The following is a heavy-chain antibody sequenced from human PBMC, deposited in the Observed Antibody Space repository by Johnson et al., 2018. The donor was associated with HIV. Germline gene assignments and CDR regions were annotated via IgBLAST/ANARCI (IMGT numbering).Heavy chain of an antibody. V-gene: IGHV3-20*04. CDR2: INWNGGRT. D-gene: IGHD6-13*01. CDR3: ATYSSSWYKGGYAFDI. Sequence: MLLVESGGGAVQPGRSLRLSCAASGFPFSSYGMHWVRQAPGKGLEWVSGINWNGGRTGYADSVKGRFTISRDNAKNSLYLQMNSLRAEDTAVYYCATYSSSWYKGGYAFDIWGQGTMVTVSS. J-gene: IGHJ3*02. CDR1: GFPFSSYG.